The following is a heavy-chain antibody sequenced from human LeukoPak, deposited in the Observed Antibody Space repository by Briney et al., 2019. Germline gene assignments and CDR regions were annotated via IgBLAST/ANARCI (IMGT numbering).Heavy chain of an antibody. V-gene: IGHV1-69*04. J-gene: IGHJ4*02. CDR3: ARADSYSSASPPADY. CDR2: IIAILGGT. CDR1: GGTFSSFD. D-gene: IGHD6-19*01. Sequence: GGSVRVSCKASGGTFSSFDINWVRQAPGQGLEWMGRIIAILGGTNYAQKLQGRVTISADQSPSIAYMELSSLRSEDPAIYYCARADSYSSASPPADYWGQGTLVTVSS.